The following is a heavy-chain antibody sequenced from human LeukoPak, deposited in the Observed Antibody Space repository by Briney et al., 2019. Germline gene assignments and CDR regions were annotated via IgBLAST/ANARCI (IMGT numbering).Heavy chain of an antibody. J-gene: IGHJ4*02. CDR1: GYSISSGYY. V-gene: IGHV4-38-2*02. CDR3: ARDMGSSSDY. CDR2: IYHSAST. Sequence: SETLSLTCTVSGYSISSGYYWGWIRQPPGKGLEWIGSIYHSASTYYNPSLKSRVTISVDTSKNQCSLKLSSVTAADTAVYYCARDMGSSSDYWGQGTLVTVSS. D-gene: IGHD6-6*01.